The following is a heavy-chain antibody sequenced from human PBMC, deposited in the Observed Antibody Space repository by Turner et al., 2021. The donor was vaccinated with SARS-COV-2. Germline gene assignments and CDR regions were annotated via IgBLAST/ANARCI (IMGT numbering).Heavy chain of an antibody. J-gene: IGHJ6*02. V-gene: IGHV4-59*08. CDR3: ARHGFSGWDGGGMDV. D-gene: IGHD6-19*01. CDR2: IHYSGST. Sequence: VHLQESGPGLVKPSEPLSLTCTVSRGPISSYYWSWIRQPPGKGLEWIGYIHYSGSTNYNPSLKSRVTISVDTSKNQFSLKLSSVTAADTAVYYCARHGFSGWDGGGMDVWGQGTTVTVSS. CDR1: RGPISSYY.